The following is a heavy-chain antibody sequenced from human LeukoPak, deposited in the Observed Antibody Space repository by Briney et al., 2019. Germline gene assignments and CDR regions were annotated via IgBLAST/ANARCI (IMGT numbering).Heavy chain of an antibody. J-gene: IGHJ5*02. D-gene: IGHD2-8*01. CDR3: AGTDIVLMVYASNWFDP. Sequence: PSETLSLTCAVYGGSFSGYYWSWIRQPPGKGLEWIGEINHSGSTNYNPSLKSRVTISVDTSKNQFSLKLSSVTAADTAVYYCAGTDIVLMVYASNWFDPWGQGTLVTVSS. V-gene: IGHV4-34*01. CDR2: INHSGST. CDR1: GGSFSGYY.